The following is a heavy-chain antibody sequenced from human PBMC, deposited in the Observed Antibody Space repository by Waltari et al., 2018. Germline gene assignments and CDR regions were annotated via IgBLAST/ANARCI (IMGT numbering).Heavy chain of an antibody. CDR1: GYSISSGYY. Sequence: QVQLQESGPGLVKPSETLSLTCAVSGYSISSGYYWGWLRQPPGKGLEWIGSIYHSGSTYYNPALKSRVTISVDTSKNQFSLKLSSGTAADTAVYYCASEGASSKILDYWGQGTLVTVSS. D-gene: IGHD2-15*01. V-gene: IGHV4-38-2*01. CDR2: IYHSGST. J-gene: IGHJ4*02. CDR3: ASEGASSKILDY.